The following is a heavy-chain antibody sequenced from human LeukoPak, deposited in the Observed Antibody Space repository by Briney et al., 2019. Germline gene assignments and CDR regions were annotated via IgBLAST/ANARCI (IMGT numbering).Heavy chain of an antibody. V-gene: IGHV1-69*05. CDR1: GGTFSSYA. J-gene: IGHJ3*02. D-gene: IGHD3-16*01. CDR3: ARGDYVGAFDI. CDR2: IIPIFGTA. Sequence: SVKVSCKASGGTFSSYAISWVRQAPGQGLEWMGGIIPIFGTANDAQKFQGRVTITTDESTSTAYMELSSLRSEDRAVYYCARGDYVGAFDIWGQGTMVTVSS.